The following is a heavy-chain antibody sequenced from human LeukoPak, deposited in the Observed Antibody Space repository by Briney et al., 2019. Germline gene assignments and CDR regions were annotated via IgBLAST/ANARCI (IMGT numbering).Heavy chain of an antibody. Sequence: SQTLSLTSTVSGGSISRGGYYWSWLRQHPGKGLEGIGYIYDSGSTYYNPSLKSRVTISVDTSKNQSYLKLSSVTAADTAVYYCARNGYSYGYGFVYWGQGTLVTVSS. V-gene: IGHV4-31*03. J-gene: IGHJ4*02. CDR1: GGSISRGGYY. CDR2: IYDSGST. CDR3: ARNGYSYGYGFVY. D-gene: IGHD5-18*01.